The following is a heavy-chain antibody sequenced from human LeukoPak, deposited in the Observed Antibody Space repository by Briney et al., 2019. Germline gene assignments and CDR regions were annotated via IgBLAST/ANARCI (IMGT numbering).Heavy chain of an antibody. V-gene: IGHV3-21*01. CDR1: GFTFSSYS. D-gene: IGHD6-13*01. CDR3: ARDLDSRFDY. J-gene: IGHJ4*02. CDR2: ISSSSSYI. Sequence: GGSLRLSCAASGFTFSSYSMNWVSQAPGKGLEWVSSISSSSSYIYYADSVKGRFTISRDNAKNSLYLQMNSLRAEDTAVYYCARDLDSRFDYWGQGTLVTVSS.